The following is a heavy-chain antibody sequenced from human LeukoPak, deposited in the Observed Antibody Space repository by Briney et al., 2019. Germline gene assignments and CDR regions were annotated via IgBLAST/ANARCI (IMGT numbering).Heavy chain of an antibody. CDR2: ISSNGGST. V-gene: IGHV3-64*01. Sequence: TGGSLRLSCAASGFTFSSYAMHWVRQAPGKGLEYVSAISSNGGSTYYANSVKGRFTISRDNSKNTLYLQMGSLRAEDMAVYYCARGAPIQLWFDAFDIWGQGTMVTVSS. D-gene: IGHD5-18*01. CDR3: ARGAPIQLWFDAFDI. J-gene: IGHJ3*02. CDR1: GFTFSSYA.